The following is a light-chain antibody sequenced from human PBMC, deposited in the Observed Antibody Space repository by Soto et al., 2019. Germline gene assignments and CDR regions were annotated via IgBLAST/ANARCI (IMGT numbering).Light chain of an antibody. Sequence: EIVLTQSPGTLSLSPGERATLSCRASQSVSSSYLARYQQKSGQAPRLLIYGASSRATGIPDRFSGSGSGTDFTLTISRLEPEDFAVYYCQQYGSSLYTFGQGTKVDSK. CDR2: GAS. V-gene: IGKV3-20*01. J-gene: IGKJ2*01. CDR3: QQYGSSLYT. CDR1: QSVSSSY.